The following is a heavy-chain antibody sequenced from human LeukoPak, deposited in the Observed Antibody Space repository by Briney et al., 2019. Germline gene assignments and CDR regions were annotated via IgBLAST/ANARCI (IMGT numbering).Heavy chain of an antibody. Sequence: KTVGSLRLSCAASGFTFSSYSMNWVRQAPGKGLEWVSSISSSSSYIYYADSVKGRFTISRDNAKNSLYLEMNSLRTEDTAVYYCAGFKYDILTWARDYLDYWGQGTLVSVSS. CDR2: ISSSSSYI. CDR3: AGFKYDILTWARDYLDY. J-gene: IGHJ4*02. V-gene: IGHV3-21*01. CDR1: GFTFSSYS. D-gene: IGHD3-9*01.